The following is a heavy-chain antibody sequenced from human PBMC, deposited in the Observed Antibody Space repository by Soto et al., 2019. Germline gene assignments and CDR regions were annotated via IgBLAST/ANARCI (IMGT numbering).Heavy chain of an antibody. CDR1: GGSISNYY. J-gene: IGHJ5*02. V-gene: IGHV4-4*08. D-gene: IGHD4-4*01. CDR2: FHKSGSI. Sequence: SETLSLTCTVSGGSISNYYWSWIRQPPGQGLEWIGSFHKSGSIYHNPPFKSRATISVDTSKNQFSLKVNSVIAADTAVYYCAREAHYINWFDPWGQGTPVTVSS. CDR3: AREAHYINWFDP.